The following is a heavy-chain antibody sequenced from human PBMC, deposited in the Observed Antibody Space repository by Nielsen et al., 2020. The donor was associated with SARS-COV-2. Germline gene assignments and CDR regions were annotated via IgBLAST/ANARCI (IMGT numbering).Heavy chain of an antibody. J-gene: IGHJ5*02. Sequence: WIRQPPGKGLERIGYIYDSGMTYYNPSLKGRVTISLDRSMNQFSLKLSSVTAADTAVYYCARGIPAARNNWFDPWGQGTLVTVSS. CDR3: ARGIPAARNNWFDP. V-gene: IGHV4-30-2*01. D-gene: IGHD2-2*01. CDR2: IYDSGMT.